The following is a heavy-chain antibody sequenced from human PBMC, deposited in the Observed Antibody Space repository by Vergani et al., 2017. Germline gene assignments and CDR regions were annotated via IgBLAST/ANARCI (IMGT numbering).Heavy chain of an antibody. D-gene: IGHD6-13*01. Sequence: EVQLVESGGGLVQPGGSLRLSCAASGFTLSEHVMDWVRKGPGKWLEWVGRSRNKARSYTTEYSASVKGRFTISRDDSRNSLYLQMNSLKTGDTAVYYCSTLPLQTQQQVTSWGQGTLVTVSS. V-gene: IGHV3-72*01. J-gene: IGHJ5*02. CDR3: STLPLQTQQQVTS. CDR1: GFTLSEHV. CDR2: SRNKARSYTT.